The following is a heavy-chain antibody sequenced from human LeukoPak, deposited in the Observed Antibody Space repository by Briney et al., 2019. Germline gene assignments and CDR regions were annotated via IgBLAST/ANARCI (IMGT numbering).Heavy chain of an antibody. Sequence: PSETLSLTCTVSGGSISSYYWSWIRQPPGKGLEWLGYIYYSGSTNYNPSLKSRVTISVDTSKNQFSLKLSSVTAADTAVYYCARGNHYYDSSAYLAWESFQHWGQGTLVTVSS. CDR3: ARGNHYYDSSAYLAWESFQH. CDR2: IYYSGST. J-gene: IGHJ1*01. D-gene: IGHD3-22*01. CDR1: GGSISSYY. V-gene: IGHV4-59*01.